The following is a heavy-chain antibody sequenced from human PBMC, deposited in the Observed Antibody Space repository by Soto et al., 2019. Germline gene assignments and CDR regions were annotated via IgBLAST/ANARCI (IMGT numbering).Heavy chain of an antibody. Sequence: ASVKVSCKASGYTFTSYGSSWVRQAPGQELKWMRWISTYNGNTNNAQKHQGRVTMTTDTSTSTAYMELRSLRSDATAVYYCARASSFKYFYDSSGYYWYRETDDAFDIWGQGTMVTVSS. CDR2: ISTYNGNT. V-gene: IGHV1-18*01. CDR3: ARASSFKYFYDSSGYYWYRETDDAFDI. J-gene: IGHJ3*02. CDR1: GYTFTSYG. D-gene: IGHD3-22*01.